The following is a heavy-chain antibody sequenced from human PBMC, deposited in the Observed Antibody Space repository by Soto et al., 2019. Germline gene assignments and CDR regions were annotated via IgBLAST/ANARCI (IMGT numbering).Heavy chain of an antibody. CDR2: INPHGGST. J-gene: IGHJ5*02. Sequence: ASVKVSCKAPGDTFTSYYLNWVRRAPGQGLEWMGVINPHGGSTKYAQKLQGRVTMTRDTSRSTVYMELRSLRSDDTAIYYCARSSGGNFGIIIEGSNWFDPWGQGTLVTVSS. D-gene: IGHD3-3*01. CDR1: GDTFTSYY. CDR3: ARSSGGNFGIIIEGSNWFDP. V-gene: IGHV1-46*01.